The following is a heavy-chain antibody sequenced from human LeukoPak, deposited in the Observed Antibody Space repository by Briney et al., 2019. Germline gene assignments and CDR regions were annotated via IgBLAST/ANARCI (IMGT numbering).Heavy chain of an antibody. CDR1: GNSFGDYY. V-gene: IGHV4-4*07. J-gene: IGHJ4*02. Sequence: PSETLSLTCTVSGNSFGDYYWSWIRQPAGKGLEWIGRIYTSGSTNYNPSLKSRVTISVDTSKNQFSLKLSSVTAADTAVYYCARGLSYGKPRFDYWGQGSLVTVSS. CDR2: IYTSGST. CDR3: ARGLSYGKPRFDY. D-gene: IGHD1-26*01.